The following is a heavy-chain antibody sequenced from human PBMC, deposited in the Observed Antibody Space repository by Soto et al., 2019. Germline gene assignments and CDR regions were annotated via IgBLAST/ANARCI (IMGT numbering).Heavy chain of an antibody. Sequence: QVRLLQSGAEVKKPWASVKVSCKASGYTFTSYGISWVRQAPGQGLEWMGWISAYNGNTNYAQKLQCRATMTTDTSTSTAYMELRSLRSDDTAVYYCARDPPGGYFDYWGQGTLVTVSS. CDR2: ISAYNGNT. D-gene: IGHD3-10*01. CDR1: GYTFTSYG. V-gene: IGHV1-18*01. CDR3: ARDPPGGYFDY. J-gene: IGHJ4*02.